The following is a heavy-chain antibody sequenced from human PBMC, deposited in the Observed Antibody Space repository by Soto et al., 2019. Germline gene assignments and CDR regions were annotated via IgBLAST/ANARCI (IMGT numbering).Heavy chain of an antibody. V-gene: IGHV4-34*01. D-gene: IGHD2-15*01. Sequence: SETLSLTCAVYGGSFSGYYWSWIRQPPGKGLEWIGEINHSGSTNYNPSLKSRVTISVDTSKNQFSLKLSSVTAADTAVYYCAGDIPGGDYWGQGTLVTVSS. CDR3: AGDIPGGDY. CDR2: INHSGST. J-gene: IGHJ4*02. CDR1: GGSFSGYY.